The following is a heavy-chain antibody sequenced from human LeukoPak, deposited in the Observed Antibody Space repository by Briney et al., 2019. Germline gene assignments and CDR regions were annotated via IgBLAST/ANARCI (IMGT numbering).Heavy chain of an antibody. J-gene: IGHJ6*02. D-gene: IGHD4-17*01. V-gene: IGHV3-48*04. CDR2: ISSSSSTI. CDR3: ARERATVTQKPYYYYGMDV. Sequence: GGSLRLSCAASGFTFSSYSMNWVRQAPGKGLEWVSYISSSSSTIYYADSVKGRFTISRDNAKNSLYLQMNSLRAEDTAVYYCARERATVTQKPYYYYGMDVWGQGTTVTVSS. CDR1: GFTFSSYS.